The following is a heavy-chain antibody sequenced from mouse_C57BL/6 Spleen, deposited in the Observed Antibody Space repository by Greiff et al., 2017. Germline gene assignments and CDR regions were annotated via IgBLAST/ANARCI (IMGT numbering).Heavy chain of an antibody. CDR3: ARGGDYDEGAWFAY. J-gene: IGHJ3*01. Sequence: EVQLQQSGPELVKPGASVKISCKASGYTFTDYYMNWVKQSHGKSLEWIGDINPNNGGTSYNQKFKGKATLTVDKSSSTAYMELRSLTSEDSAVYYCARGGDYDEGAWFAYWGQATLVTVSA. V-gene: IGHV1-26*01. D-gene: IGHD2-4*01. CDR2: INPNNGGT. CDR1: GYTFTDYY.